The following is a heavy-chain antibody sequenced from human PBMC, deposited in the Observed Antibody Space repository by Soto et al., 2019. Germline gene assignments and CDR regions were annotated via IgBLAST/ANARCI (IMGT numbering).Heavy chain of an antibody. CDR2: TSYDGSRT. V-gene: IGHV3-30*18. CDR1: GFTFSSYA. CDR3: AKDRTGGGSSSEY. D-gene: IGHD6-6*01. J-gene: IGHJ4*02. Sequence: GGSLRLSCAASGFTFSSYAMSWVRQAPGKGLQWVALTSYDGSRTWYGDSVKGRFTIIRDNAKDTLYLQMDNVTPEDTATYYCAKDRTGGGSSSEYWGPGTLVTVSS.